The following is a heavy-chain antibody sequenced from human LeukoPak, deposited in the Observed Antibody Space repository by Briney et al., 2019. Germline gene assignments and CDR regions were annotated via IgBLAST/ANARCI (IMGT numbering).Heavy chain of an antibody. J-gene: IGHJ4*02. CDR1: GYTFIGYY. CDR3: ASSVSGTSGWPLDY. CDR2: INPNTGGT. V-gene: IGHV1-2*02. D-gene: IGHD6-19*01. Sequence: ASVKVSCKASGYTFIGYYMHWVRQAPGRGLEWMGWINPNTGGTDFAQKFQGRVTMTRDTSISTAYMELSSLISDGTAVYYCASSVSGTSGWPLDYWGQGTLVTVSS.